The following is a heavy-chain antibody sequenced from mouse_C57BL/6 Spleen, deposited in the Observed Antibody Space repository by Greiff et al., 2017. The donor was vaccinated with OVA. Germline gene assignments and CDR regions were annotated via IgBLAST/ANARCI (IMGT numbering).Heavy chain of an antibody. D-gene: IGHD2-13*01. CDR3: ARGDAVVTTEYFDV. Sequence: EVQLQQSVAELVRPGASVKLSCTASGFTIKNTYMHWVKQRPEQGLEWIGRIDPANGNTKYAPKFQGKATITADTSSNTAYLQLSSLTSEDTAIYYCARGDAVVTTEYFDVWGTGTTVTVSS. CDR1: GFTIKNTY. CDR2: IDPANGNT. J-gene: IGHJ1*03. V-gene: IGHV14-3*01.